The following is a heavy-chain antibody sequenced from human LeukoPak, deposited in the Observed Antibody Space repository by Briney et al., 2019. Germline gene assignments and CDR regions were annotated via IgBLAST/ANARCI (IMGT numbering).Heavy chain of an antibody. Sequence: GGSLRLSCAASGFTFSNHAMSWVRQAPGKGLQWVAVISGGGRTTEYADFVKGRFTISRDNSKNTLSLQMKSLTVEDTAIYFCAKNVVVKRYIDFWGQGNLVTVSS. CDR3: AKNVVVKRYIDF. CDR1: GFTFSNHA. J-gene: IGHJ4*02. V-gene: IGHV3-23*01. CDR2: ISGGGRTT. D-gene: IGHD2-15*01.